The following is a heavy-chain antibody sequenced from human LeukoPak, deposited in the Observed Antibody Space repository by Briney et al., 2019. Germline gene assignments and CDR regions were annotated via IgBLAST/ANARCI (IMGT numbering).Heavy chain of an antibody. CDR3: ARDHRAAAGSDFYGMEV. V-gene: IGHV3-30-3*01. CDR1: GFTFSSYA. D-gene: IGHD6-13*01. J-gene: IGHJ6*02. Sequence: GGSLRLSCAASGFTFSSYAMHWVRQAPGKGLEWVAVISYDGSNKYYADSVKGRFTVSRDNSKNTLYLQMNSLRVEDTAVYYCARDHRAAAGSDFYGMEVWGQGTTVTVSS. CDR2: ISYDGSNK.